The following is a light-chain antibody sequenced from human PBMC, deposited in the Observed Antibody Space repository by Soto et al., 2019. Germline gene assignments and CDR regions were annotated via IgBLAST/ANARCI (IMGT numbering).Light chain of an antibody. Sequence: DIVMTQSPDSLAVSLGERATINCKSSQSVLSNSNNQNYLAWYQQKPGQPPKLLIYWASTRESGVPDRFSGSGSRKDFTLTVSSLQAEDVAVYYCQQYFSTPTFGGGTKVEI. CDR1: QSVLSNSNNQNY. J-gene: IGKJ4*01. V-gene: IGKV4-1*01. CDR2: WAS. CDR3: QQYFSTPT.